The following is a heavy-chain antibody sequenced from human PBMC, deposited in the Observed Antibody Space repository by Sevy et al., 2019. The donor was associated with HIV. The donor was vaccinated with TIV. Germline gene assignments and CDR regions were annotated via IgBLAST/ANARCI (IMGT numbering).Heavy chain of an antibody. CDR2: VCGNDGST. Sequence: GGSLRLSCAASGFTFTNYGMGWVRRAPGKVLEWVSGVCGNDGSTYYADSVKGRFTISRDKSKKTLNLQMNSLSAEDTAVYYCARHRVGRCYSALQFWGQGTLVTVSS. J-gene: IGHJ4*02. V-gene: IGHV3-23*01. D-gene: IGHD2-15*01. CDR3: ARHRVGRCYSALQF. CDR1: GFTFTNYG.